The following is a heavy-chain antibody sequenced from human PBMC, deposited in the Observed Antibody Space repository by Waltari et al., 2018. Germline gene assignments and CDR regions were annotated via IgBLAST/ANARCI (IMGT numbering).Heavy chain of an antibody. V-gene: IGHV1-8*03. D-gene: IGHD5-12*01. CDR3: AIGYSGYDYTFDY. Sequence: QVQLVQSGAEVKKPGASVKVSCKASGYTFTSYDINWVRQATGQGLAWMGWMNPNSCNTGYAQKFQGRVTITRNTSISTAYMELSSLRSEDTAVYYCAIGYSGYDYTFDYWGQGTLVTVSS. J-gene: IGHJ4*02. CDR2: MNPNSCNT. CDR1: GYTFTSYD.